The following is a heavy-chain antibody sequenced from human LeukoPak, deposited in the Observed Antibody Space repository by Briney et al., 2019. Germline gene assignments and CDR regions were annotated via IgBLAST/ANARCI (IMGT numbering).Heavy chain of an antibody. Sequence: GGSLRLSWAAPGFTFSSYAMSWVRQAPGKGLEWVSAISGDGGSTYYADSVKGRFTISRDNSKNSLYLQMNSLRTEDTALYYCAKPREGGYNYLAMQFDPWGQGTLVTVSS. J-gene: IGHJ5*02. D-gene: IGHD5-24*01. CDR2: ISGDGGST. CDR1: GFTFSSYA. CDR3: AKPREGGYNYLAMQFDP. V-gene: IGHV3-43*02.